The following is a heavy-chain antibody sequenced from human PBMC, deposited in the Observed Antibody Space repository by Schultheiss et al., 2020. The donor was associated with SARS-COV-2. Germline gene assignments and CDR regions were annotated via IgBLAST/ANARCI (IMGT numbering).Heavy chain of an antibody. D-gene: IGHD3-3*01. CDR1: GGSISSYY. CDR3: ARHSEITIFGVVGTQNQGWFDP. V-gene: IGHV4-59*08. CDR2: FNYGGST. Sequence: ESLKISCTVSGGSISSYYWSWIRQPPGKGLECIGYFNYGGSTNYNPSLKSRVTISVDTSKNQFSLKLSSVTAADTAVYYCARHSEITIFGVVGTQNQGWFDPWGQGTLVTVSS. J-gene: IGHJ5*02.